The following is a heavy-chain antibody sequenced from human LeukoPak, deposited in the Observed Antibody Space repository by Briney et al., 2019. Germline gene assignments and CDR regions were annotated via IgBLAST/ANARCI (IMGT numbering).Heavy chain of an antibody. J-gene: IGHJ4*02. Sequence: GGSLRLSCAASGFTFSSYSMNWVRQAPGKGLEWVSSISSSSSYIYYADSVKSRFTISRDNAKNSLYLQMNSLRAEDTAVYYCARDLAVNAFDYWGQGTLVTVSS. CDR3: ARDLAVNAFDY. CDR2: ISSSSSYI. V-gene: IGHV3-21*01. D-gene: IGHD4-17*01. CDR1: GFTFSSYS.